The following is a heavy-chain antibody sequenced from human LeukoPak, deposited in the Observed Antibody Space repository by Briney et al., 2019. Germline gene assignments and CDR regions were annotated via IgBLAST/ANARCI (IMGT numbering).Heavy chain of an antibody. Sequence: GASVKVSRKASGYTFTGYYMHWVRQAPGQGLEWMGWINPNSGGTNYAQKFQGRVTMTRDTSISTAYMELSRLRSDDTAVYYWASLYYYDSSGVIDAFDIWGQGTMVTVSS. CDR1: GYTFTGYY. V-gene: IGHV1-2*02. CDR3: ASLYYYDSSGVIDAFDI. D-gene: IGHD3-22*01. CDR2: INPNSGGT. J-gene: IGHJ3*02.